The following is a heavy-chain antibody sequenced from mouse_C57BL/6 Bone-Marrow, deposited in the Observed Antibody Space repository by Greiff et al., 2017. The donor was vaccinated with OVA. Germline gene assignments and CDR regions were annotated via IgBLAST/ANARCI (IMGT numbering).Heavy chain of an antibody. Sequence: QVQLQQPGAELVKPGASVKLSCKASGYTFTSYWMHWVKQRPGQGLEWIGMIHPNSGSTNYNEKFKSKATLTVDKSSSTAYMQLSSLTSEDSAVYYCARSPRNYYAMDYWGQGTSVTVSS. J-gene: IGHJ4*01. CDR2: IHPNSGST. CDR1: GYTFTSYW. CDR3: ARSPRNYYAMDY. V-gene: IGHV1-64*01. D-gene: IGHD2-1*01.